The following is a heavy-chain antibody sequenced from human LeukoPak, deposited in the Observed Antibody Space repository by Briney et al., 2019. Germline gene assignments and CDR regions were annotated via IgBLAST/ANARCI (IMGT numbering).Heavy chain of an antibody. CDR1: GFTFSDYY. J-gene: IGHJ3*02. CDR2: ISSSGSTI. V-gene: IGHV3-11*01. D-gene: IGHD1-26*01. CDR3: ARDLTLYFSGSNAAHAFDI. Sequence: GGSLRLSCAASGFTFSDYYMSWIRQAPGKGLEWVSYISSSGSTIYYADSVKGRFTISRDNAKNSLYLQMNSLRAEDTAVYYCARDLTLYFSGSNAAHAFDIWGQGTMVTVSS.